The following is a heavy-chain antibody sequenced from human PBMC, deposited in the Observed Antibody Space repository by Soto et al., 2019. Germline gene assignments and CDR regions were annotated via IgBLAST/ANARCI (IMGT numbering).Heavy chain of an antibody. Sequence: SETLSLTCAVYGGSFSGYYWSWIRQPPGKGLEWIGEINHSGSTNYNPSLKSRVTISVDTSKNQFSLKLSSVTAADTAVYYCARKIRYCSSTSCYAGSFMDVWGKGTTVTVSS. J-gene: IGHJ6*03. CDR2: INHSGST. CDR3: ARKIRYCSSTSCYAGSFMDV. D-gene: IGHD2-2*01. V-gene: IGHV4-34*01. CDR1: GGSFSGYY.